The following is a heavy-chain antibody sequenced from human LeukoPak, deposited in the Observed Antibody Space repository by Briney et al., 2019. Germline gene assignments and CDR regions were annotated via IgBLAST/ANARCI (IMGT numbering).Heavy chain of an antibody. D-gene: IGHD2-2*01. CDR2: IIPIFGTA. J-gene: IGHJ6*02. CDR3: ARADCSSTSCYWGYYYGMDV. CDR1: GGTFSSYA. V-gene: IGHV1-69*01. Sequence: SVKVSCKASGGTFSSYAISWVRQAPGQGLEWMGGIIPIFGTANYAQKFQGRVTITADESTSTAYMELSSLRSEDTAAYYCARADCSSTSCYWGYYYGMDVWGQGTTVTVSS.